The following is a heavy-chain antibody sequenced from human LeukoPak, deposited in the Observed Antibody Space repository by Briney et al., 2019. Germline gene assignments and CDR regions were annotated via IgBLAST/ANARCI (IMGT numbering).Heavy chain of an antibody. V-gene: IGHV3-20*04. J-gene: IGHJ4*02. CDR2: INWNGGST. Sequence: PGGSLRLSCAASGFTFSSYAMSWVRQAPGKGLEWVSGINWNGGSTGYADSVKGRFTISRDNAKKSLYLQMNSLRAEDTALYYCARGRIGYDSSGYSFDYWGQGTLVTVS. CDR1: GFTFSSYA. D-gene: IGHD3-22*01. CDR3: ARGRIGYDSSGYSFDY.